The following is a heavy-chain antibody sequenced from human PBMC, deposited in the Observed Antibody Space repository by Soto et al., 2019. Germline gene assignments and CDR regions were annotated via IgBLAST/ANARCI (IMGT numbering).Heavy chain of an antibody. D-gene: IGHD6-13*01. J-gene: IGHJ4*02. Sequence: KQSQTLSLTCTVSGGSISSYYWSWIRQPPGKGLEWIGYIYYSGSTNYNPSLKSRVTISVDTSKNQFSLKLSSVTAADTAVYYCARHFDPGIAAAGHVDYWGQGTLVTVSS. CDR3: ARHFDPGIAAAGHVDY. V-gene: IGHV4-59*08. CDR2: IYYSGST. CDR1: GGSISSYY.